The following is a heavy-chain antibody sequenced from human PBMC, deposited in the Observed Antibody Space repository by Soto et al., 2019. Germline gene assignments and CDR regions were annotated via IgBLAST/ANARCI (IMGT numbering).Heavy chain of an antibody. D-gene: IGHD5-12*01. Sequence: EEHLVQSGGGFVQPGGSLRLSCAASGFPFSTYWMHWVRQLPGKGLVWVSRINSDGSSTIYAYFVKGRFTISRDNAKNTRYLQMNSLRVDDTAIYDCACGYQDWGQGALVTVSS. CDR3: ACGYQD. J-gene: IGHJ4*02. CDR2: INSDGSST. CDR1: GFPFSTYW. V-gene: IGHV3-74*01.